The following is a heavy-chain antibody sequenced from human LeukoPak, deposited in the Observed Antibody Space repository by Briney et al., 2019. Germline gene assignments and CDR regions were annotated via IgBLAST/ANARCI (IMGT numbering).Heavy chain of an antibody. J-gene: IGHJ4*02. CDR3: ATDYGYYFDY. Sequence: GGSLRLSCAASGFTFSSYSMNWVRQAPGKGLEWVSSISSSSTYIYYADSVKGRFTISRDNAKNSLYLQIHSLRAEDTAVYFCATDYGYYFDYWGQGTLVAVSS. CDR2: ISSSSTYI. V-gene: IGHV3-21*01. D-gene: IGHD4-17*01. CDR1: GFTFSSYS.